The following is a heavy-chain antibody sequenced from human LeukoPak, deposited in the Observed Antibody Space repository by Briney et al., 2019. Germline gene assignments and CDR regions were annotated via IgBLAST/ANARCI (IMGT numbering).Heavy chain of an antibody. D-gene: IGHD1-26*01. CDR2: ISSNSRYI. J-gene: IGHJ4*02. CDR3: ARGPWKLLED. V-gene: IGHV3-21*01. Sequence: GGSLRLSCAASGFTFSSYSMNWVRQAPGKGLEWVSSISSNSRYIYYADAVKGRFTISRDNAKNSLYREMNSLRAEDTALYYCARGPWKLLEDWGEGTLVTVSS. CDR1: GFTFSSYS.